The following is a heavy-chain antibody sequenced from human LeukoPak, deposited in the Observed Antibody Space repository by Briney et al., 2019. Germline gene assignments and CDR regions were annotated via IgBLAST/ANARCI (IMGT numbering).Heavy chain of an antibody. D-gene: IGHD2-21*01. CDR3: ARVSIRVAFDI. V-gene: IGHV4-61*02. CDR1: GGSISSGSYY. J-gene: IGHJ3*02. CDR2: IYTSGST. Sequence: SETLSLTCTVSGGSISSGSYYWSWIRQPAGKGLEWIGRIYTSGSTNYNPSLKSRVTISVDTSKNQFSLKLSSVTAADTAVYYCARVSIRVAFDIWGQGTMVTVSS.